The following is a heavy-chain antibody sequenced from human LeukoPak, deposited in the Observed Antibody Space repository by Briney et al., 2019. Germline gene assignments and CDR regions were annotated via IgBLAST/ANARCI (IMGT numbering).Heavy chain of an antibody. CDR1: GFTFSSYG. D-gene: IGHD2-15*01. CDR2: ISGSGGST. J-gene: IGHJ4*02. CDR3: AKFALRYCSGGSCHPFDY. V-gene: IGHV3-23*01. Sequence: PGESLRLSCAASGFTFSSYGMSWVRRAPGKGLEWVSAISGSGGSTYYADSVKGRFIISRDNSKNTLYLQMNSLRAEDTAVYYCAKFALRYCSGGSCHPFDYWGQGTLVTVSS.